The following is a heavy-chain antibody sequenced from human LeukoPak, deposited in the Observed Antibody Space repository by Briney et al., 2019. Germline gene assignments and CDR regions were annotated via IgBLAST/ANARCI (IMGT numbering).Heavy chain of an antibody. J-gene: IGHJ6*03. Sequence: PGGSLRLSCAASGFTFSSYTMNWVRQAPGKGLEWVSFIRTRSSYIYYADSVKGRFTISRDNGKNSLYLQMNSLRAEDTAVYYCARSAEFYYYMDVWGKGTTVAVSS. CDR1: GFTFSSYT. D-gene: IGHD3-10*01. V-gene: IGHV3-21*01. CDR3: ARSAEFYYYMDV. CDR2: IRTRSSYI.